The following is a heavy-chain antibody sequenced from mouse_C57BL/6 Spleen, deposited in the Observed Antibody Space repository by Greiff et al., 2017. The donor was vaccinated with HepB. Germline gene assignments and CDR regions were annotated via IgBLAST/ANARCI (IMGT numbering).Heavy chain of an antibody. J-gene: IGHJ1*03. V-gene: IGHV1-72*01. Sequence: QVQLKQPGAELVKPGASVKLSCKASGYTFTSYWMHWVKQRPGRGLEWIGRIDPNSGGTKYNEKFKSKATLTVDKPSSTAYMQLSSLTSEDSAVYYCARDYYGSSYEDWYFDVWGTGTTVTVSS. D-gene: IGHD1-1*01. CDR3: ARDYYGSSYEDWYFDV. CDR1: GYTFTSYW. CDR2: IDPNSGGT.